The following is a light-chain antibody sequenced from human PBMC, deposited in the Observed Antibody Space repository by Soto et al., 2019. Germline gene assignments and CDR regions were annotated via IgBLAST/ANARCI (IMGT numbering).Light chain of an antibody. CDR2: DNN. J-gene: IGLJ2*01. Sequence: QSVLTQPPSVSAAPGQKVTISCSGSSSNIGNNYVSWYQQLPGTAPKLLIYDNNKRPSGIPDRFSGSKSGTSATLGITGLQTGDEADYYCGTWDSSPSVVYGGGTKLTVL. CDR1: SSNIGNNY. V-gene: IGLV1-51*01. CDR3: GTWDSSPSVV.